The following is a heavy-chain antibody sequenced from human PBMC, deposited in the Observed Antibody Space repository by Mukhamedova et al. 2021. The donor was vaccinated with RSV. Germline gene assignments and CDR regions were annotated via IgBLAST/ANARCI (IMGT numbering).Heavy chain of an antibody. CDR3: ARVSYGSGSYYFGY. CDR2: ISSSSSYT. V-gene: IGHV3-11*05. CDR1: Y. Sequence: YMGWIRQAPGKGLEWVSYISSSSSYTNYADSVKGRFTIARDNAKNSLYLQMNSLRAEDTAMYYCARVSYGSGSYYFGYWGQGTLVTCSS. J-gene: IGHJ4*02. D-gene: IGHD3-10*01.